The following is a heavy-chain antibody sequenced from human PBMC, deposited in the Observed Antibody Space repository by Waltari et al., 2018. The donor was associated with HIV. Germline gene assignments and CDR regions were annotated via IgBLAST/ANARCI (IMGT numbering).Heavy chain of an antibody. CDR1: GFVFRSYS. CDR3: ARDRTRYYFDS. CDR2: ISTSSSAI. V-gene: IGHV3-48*01. J-gene: IGHJ4*02. Sequence: EVQLVESGGGLVQPGGSLRLSCPASGFVFRSYSMNWFRQAPGKGVEWVSYISTSSSAIFYADSVKGRFTISRDTAKNSLYLQMNSLRAEDTAVYYCARDRTRYYFDSWGQGTLVTVSS. D-gene: IGHD6-6*01.